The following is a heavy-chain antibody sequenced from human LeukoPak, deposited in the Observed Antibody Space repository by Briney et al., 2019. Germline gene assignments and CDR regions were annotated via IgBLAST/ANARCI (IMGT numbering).Heavy chain of an antibody. CDR3: ARHGNNWFVDY. Sequence: PSETLSLTCTVSGGPINSYYWNWIRQPPGKGLEWIGYIYYSGSTNYNPSLKSRVTISIDTSKKQFSLKLSSVTAADTAVYYCARHGNNWFVDYWGQGTLVTVSP. D-gene: IGHD1-1*01. J-gene: IGHJ4*02. CDR2: IYYSGST. CDR1: GGPINSYY. V-gene: IGHV4-59*01.